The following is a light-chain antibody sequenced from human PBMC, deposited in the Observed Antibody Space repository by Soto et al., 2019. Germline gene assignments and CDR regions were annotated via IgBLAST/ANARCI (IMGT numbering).Light chain of an antibody. V-gene: IGLV4-60*02. CDR1: SGHSSYI. Sequence: QSVLTQSSSASASLGSSVKLTCTLSSGHSSYIIAWHQQQPGKAPRYLMKLEGSGSYNKGSGVPDRFSGSSSGADRYLTISNLQFEDEADYYCETWDSNVWVFGGGTKLTV. CDR3: ETWDSNVWV. J-gene: IGLJ3*02. CDR2: LEGSGSY.